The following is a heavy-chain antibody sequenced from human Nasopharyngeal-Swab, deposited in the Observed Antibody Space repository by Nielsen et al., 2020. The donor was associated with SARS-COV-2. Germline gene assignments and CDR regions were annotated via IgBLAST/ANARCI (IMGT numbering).Heavy chain of an antibody. CDR3: ASLSSSSWFFDY. Sequence: GESLKISCAASGFTFSSYWMHWVRLAPGKGLVWVARIDGDGSITNYADSVEGRFRISRDNAKNTVYLQMNSLRAEDTAAYYCASLSSSSWFFDYWGQGTLVTVSS. CDR2: IDGDGSIT. CDR1: GFTFSSYW. J-gene: IGHJ4*02. D-gene: IGHD6-13*01. V-gene: IGHV3-74*01.